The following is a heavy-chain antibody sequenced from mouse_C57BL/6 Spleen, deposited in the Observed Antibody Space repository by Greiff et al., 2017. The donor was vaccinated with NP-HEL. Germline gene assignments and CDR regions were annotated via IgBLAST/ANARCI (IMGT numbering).Heavy chain of an antibody. CDR3: ARRDYTAWFAY. V-gene: IGHV1-9*01. J-gene: IGHJ3*01. CDR1: GYTFTGYW. Sequence: QVQLKQSGAELMKPGASVKLSCKATGYTFTGYWIEWVKQRPGHGLEWIGEILPGSGSTNYNEKFKGKATFTADTSSNTAYMQLSSLTTEDSAIYYCARRDYTAWFAYWGQGTLVTVSA. D-gene: IGHD2-13*01. CDR2: ILPGSGST.